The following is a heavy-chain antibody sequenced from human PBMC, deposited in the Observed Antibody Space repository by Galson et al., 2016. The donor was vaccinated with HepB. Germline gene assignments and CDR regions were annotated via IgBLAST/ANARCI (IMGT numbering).Heavy chain of an antibody. V-gene: IGHV3-30*04. J-gene: IGHJ4*02. CDR2: ISFDGNKK. D-gene: IGHD2-2*01. Sequence: SLRLSCAASGFNFSIYAMHWVRQAPGKGLEWVSMISFDGNKKFYADSVKGQFTISRDNSKSTLFLQMSSLRHEDTAVYYCVVPAAINFEYWGQGTLVTVSS. CDR3: VVPAAINFEY. CDR1: GFNFSIYA.